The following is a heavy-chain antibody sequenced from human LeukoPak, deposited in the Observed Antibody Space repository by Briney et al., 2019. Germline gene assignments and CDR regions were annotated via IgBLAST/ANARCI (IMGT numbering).Heavy chain of an antibody. V-gene: IGHV4-59*01. J-gene: IGHJ4*02. CDR2: FSYSGGT. CDR3: ARDRSEFDY. Sequence: SETLSLTCTVSGGSINNLFWTWIRQPPGKGLEWIGYFSYSGGTTYNPSLKSRVTISIDTSKNQFSLKLNSVTAADTAVYYCARDRSEFDYWGQGTLVTASS. CDR1: GGSINNLF.